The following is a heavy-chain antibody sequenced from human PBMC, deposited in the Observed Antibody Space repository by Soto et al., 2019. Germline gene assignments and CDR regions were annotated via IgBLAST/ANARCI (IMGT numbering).Heavy chain of an antibody. J-gene: IGHJ5*02. CDR1: GVSLSDYY. CDR3: ARYQWNPGAFDP. Sequence: SETLSLTCAVYGVSLSDYYWNCLRQPPGKGLEWIGEINHRGTTSYNPSLKSRVDISVDTAMTQFSLKLRSVTAADTAIYYCARYQWNPGAFDPWGPGTQVTYPQ. D-gene: IGHD1-20*01. V-gene: IGHV4-34*01. CDR2: INHRGTT.